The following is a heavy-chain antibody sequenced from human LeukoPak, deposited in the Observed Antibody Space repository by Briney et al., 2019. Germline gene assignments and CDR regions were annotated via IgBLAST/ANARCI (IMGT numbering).Heavy chain of an antibody. D-gene: IGHD6-13*01. J-gene: IGHJ6*03. Sequence: GGSLRLSCAASGFTFSSYGMHWVRQAPGKGLEWVAVISYDGPNKYYADSVKGRFTISRDNSKKTLYLQMNSLRAEDTAVYYCAKDATAVPGTVYMDVWGKGTTVTISS. CDR3: AKDATAVPGTVYMDV. V-gene: IGHV3-30*18. CDR2: ISYDGPNK. CDR1: GFTFSSYG.